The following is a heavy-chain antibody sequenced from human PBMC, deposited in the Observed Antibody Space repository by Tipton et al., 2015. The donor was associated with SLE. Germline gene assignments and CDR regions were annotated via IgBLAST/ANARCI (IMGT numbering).Heavy chain of an antibody. CDR1: GGSFSGYY. CDR2: VNDSGST. Sequence: TLSLTCAVYGGSFSGYYWSWIRQPPGKGLEWIGVVNDSGSTIYNPSLQSRVTISADTSKSQFSLRLTSVTAADTSVYYCARGVMWTGLGGSWGEGTLVTVSS. D-gene: IGHD3/OR15-3a*01. J-gene: IGHJ5*02. CDR3: ARGVMWTGLGGS. V-gene: IGHV4-34*01.